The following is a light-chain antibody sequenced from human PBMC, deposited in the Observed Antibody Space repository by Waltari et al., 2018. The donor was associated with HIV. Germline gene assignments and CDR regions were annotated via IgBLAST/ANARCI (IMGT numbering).Light chain of an antibody. CDR3: ATWDDSLNGLI. V-gene: IGLV1-44*01. CDR2: TNA. CDR1: SFNIGRNT. Sequence: QSVLTQPPSASATPGQRVTISCSGSSFNIGRNTVSWYQQLPGTAPKLLSYTNAQRPSGVPDRFSGSKSGTSASLAISGLQSGDEADYYCATWDDSLNGLIFGGGTKLSVL. J-gene: IGLJ2*01.